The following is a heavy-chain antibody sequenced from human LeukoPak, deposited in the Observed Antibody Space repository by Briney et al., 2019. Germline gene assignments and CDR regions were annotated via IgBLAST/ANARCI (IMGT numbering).Heavy chain of an antibody. CDR2: INHSGST. V-gene: IGHV4-34*01. Sequence: SETLSLTCAVYGGSFSGYSWCWVRHPPRKGLERVGEINHSGSTNYNPYLKSRVTISADTSKNQFSLKLSSVTAADTAVYFCARGRGSYELFYYYYYMDVWGKGTTVTVSS. CDR3: ARGRGSYELFYYYYYMDV. D-gene: IGHD2-15*01. CDR1: GGSFSGYS. J-gene: IGHJ6*03.